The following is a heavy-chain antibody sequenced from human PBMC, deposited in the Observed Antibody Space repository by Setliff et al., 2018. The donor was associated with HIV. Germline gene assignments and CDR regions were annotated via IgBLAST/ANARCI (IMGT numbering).Heavy chain of an antibody. CDR3: ASYGSGSSFDP. J-gene: IGHJ5*02. CDR2: INPNSGGT. D-gene: IGHD3-10*01. CDR1: GYTFTSYY. V-gene: IGHV1-2*06. Sequence: ASVKVSCKASGYTFTSYYMHWVRQAPGQGLEWMGRINPNSGGTKYGQKSQGRVTMTRDTSISTAYMELSRLRSDDTAVYYCASYGSGSSFDPWGQGTLVTVSS.